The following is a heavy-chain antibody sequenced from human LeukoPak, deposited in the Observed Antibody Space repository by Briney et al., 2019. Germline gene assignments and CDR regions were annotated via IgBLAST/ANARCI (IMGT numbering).Heavy chain of an antibody. CDR2: IIPILGIA. Sequence: SVKVSCKASGGTFSSYAISWVRQAPGQGLEWMGRIIPILGIANYAQKFQGRVTITADKSTSTAYMELSSLRSEDTAVYYCASHYGSGSPGFDYWGQGTLVTVSS. J-gene: IGHJ4*02. CDR1: GGTFSSYA. D-gene: IGHD3-10*01. V-gene: IGHV1-69*04. CDR3: ASHYGSGSPGFDY.